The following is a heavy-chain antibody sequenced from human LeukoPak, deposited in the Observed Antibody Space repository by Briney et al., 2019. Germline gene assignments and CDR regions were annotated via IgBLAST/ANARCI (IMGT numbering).Heavy chain of an antibody. CDR2: ISSSSSYI. CDR3: ARGAMRVPYRIDY. CDR1: GFTFSSYS. Sequence: GGSLRLSCAASGFTFSSYSMNWVRQAPGKGLEWVSSISSSSSYIYYADSVKGRFTISRDNAKNSLYLQMNSLRAEDTAVYYCARGAMRVPYRIDYWGQGTLVTVSS. J-gene: IGHJ4*02. V-gene: IGHV3-21*01. D-gene: IGHD3-22*01.